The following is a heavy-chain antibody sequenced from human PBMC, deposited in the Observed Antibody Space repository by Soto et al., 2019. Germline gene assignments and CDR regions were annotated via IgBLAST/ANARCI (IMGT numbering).Heavy chain of an antibody. CDR3: ARKQDYYGSGSYYGSWFDP. J-gene: IGHJ5*02. V-gene: IGHV1-18*01. CDR2: ISAYNGNT. D-gene: IGHD3-10*01. CDR1: GYTFTSYG. Sequence: QVQLVQSGAEVKKPGASVKVSCKASGYTFTSYGIIWVRQAPGQGLEWMGWISAYNGNTNYAQKLQGRVTMTTDTSTSTAYMELRSLRSDDTAVYYCARKQDYYGSGSYYGSWFDPWGQGTLVTVSS.